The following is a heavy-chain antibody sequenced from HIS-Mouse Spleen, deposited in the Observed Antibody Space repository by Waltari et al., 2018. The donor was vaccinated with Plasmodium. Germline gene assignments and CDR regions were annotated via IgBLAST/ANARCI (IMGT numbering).Heavy chain of an antibody. J-gene: IGHJ4*02. D-gene: IGHD5-12*01. V-gene: IGHV4-39*07. CDR1: GGSISSSSYY. CDR2: IYYSGST. Sequence: QLQLQESGPGLVKPSETLSLTCTVHGGSISSSSYYWGGLRQPPGKGLEWIGSIYYSGSTYYNPSLKSRVTISVDTSKNQFSLKLSSVTAADTAVYYCARVGRGYSGYDSVVVGYWGQGTLVTVSS. CDR3: ARVGRGYSGYDSVVVGY.